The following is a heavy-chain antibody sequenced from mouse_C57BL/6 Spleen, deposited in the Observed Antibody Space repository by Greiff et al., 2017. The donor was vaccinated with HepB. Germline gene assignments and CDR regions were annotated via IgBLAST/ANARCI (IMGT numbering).Heavy chain of an antibody. CDR1: GYTFTSYW. Sequence: VQLQQSGAELVKPGASVKMSCKASGYTFTSYWITWVKQRPGQGLEWIGDIYPGSGSTNYNEKFKSKATLTVDTSSSTAYMQLSSLTSEVSAVYYCARFGWDYAMDYWGQGTSVTVAS. V-gene: IGHV1-55*01. CDR3: ARFGWDYAMDY. D-gene: IGHD1-1*02. J-gene: IGHJ4*01. CDR2: IYPGSGST.